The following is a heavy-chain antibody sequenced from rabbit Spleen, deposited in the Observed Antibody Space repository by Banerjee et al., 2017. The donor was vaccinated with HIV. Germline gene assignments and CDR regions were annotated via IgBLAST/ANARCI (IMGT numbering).Heavy chain of an antibody. CDR1: GFSFSSSYY. Sequence: QQQLVESGGGLVQPEGSLTLTCTASGFSFSSSYYMCWVRQAPGKGLEWIGRINTDSSIAYYASWAKGRFTISKTSSTTVTLQMTSLTAADTATYFCARDHSSGGYNWLDLWGQGTLVTVS. CDR2: INTDSSIA. J-gene: IGHJ5*01. D-gene: IGHD1-1*01. CDR3: ARDHSSGGYNWLDL. V-gene: IGHV1S45*01.